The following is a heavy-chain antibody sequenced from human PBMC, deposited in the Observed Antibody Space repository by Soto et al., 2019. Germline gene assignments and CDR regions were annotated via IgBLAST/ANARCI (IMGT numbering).Heavy chain of an antibody. J-gene: IGHJ4*02. V-gene: IGHV3-23*04. CDR3: VKDDGGYPSTAPH. Sequence: EVRLVESGGGLVQPGGSLRLSCAASGITSSNYPMSWVRQAPGKGLDWVSGISGSGDTTYYADSAKGRFTISKDISKNSLFLQLDSLRVEDSAVYFCVKDDGGYPSTAPHWGQGNLVTVSP. CDR1: GITSSNYP. D-gene: IGHD4-17*01. CDR2: ISGSGDTT.